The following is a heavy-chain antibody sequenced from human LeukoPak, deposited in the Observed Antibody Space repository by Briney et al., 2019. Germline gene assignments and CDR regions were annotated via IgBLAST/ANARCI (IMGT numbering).Heavy chain of an antibody. J-gene: IGHJ4*02. D-gene: IGHD6-13*01. CDR1: GYTFTSYG. CDR3: ARGIAAAGGYLDY. V-gene: IGHV1-46*01. Sequence: GASVKVSCKASGYTFTSYGISWVRQAPGQGLEWMGIINPSGGSASYAQKFQGRVTMTRDMSTSTVYMELSSLRSEDTAVYYCARGIAAAGGYLDYWGQGTLVTVSS. CDR2: INPSGGSA.